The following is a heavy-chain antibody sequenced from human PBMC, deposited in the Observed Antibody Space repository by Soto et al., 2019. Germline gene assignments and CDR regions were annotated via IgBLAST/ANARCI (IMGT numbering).Heavy chain of an antibody. CDR1: GDSVSSSSVT. V-gene: IGHV6-1*01. CDR3: VRLIGNSWLDF. J-gene: IGHJ5*01. Sequence: QSLSLTCAISGDSVSSSSVTWNWIRQSPSRGLEWLGRAYYRSKWYNDYAESVKSRITINPDTSKNQFSLHLNSVTPEDTATYYCVRLIGNSWLDFWGQGTLVTVS. CDR2: AYYRSKWYN. D-gene: IGHD1-26*01.